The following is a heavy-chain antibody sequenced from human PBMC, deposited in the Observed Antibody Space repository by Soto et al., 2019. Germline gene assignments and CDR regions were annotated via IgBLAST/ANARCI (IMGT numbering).Heavy chain of an antibody. D-gene: IGHD2-2*01. CDR1: GYIFSSHC. CDR2: INPGGGRT. CDR3: ARDVSGPGATYVMDV. V-gene: IGHV1-46*01. J-gene: IGHJ6*02. Sequence: QVQLVQSGADVKKPGASVKVSCKASGYIFSSHCIYWVRQAPGQGLQWMGIINPGGGRTAYAQKFQGRVTLTREMSTSTVYMELTRLTYDEKAGYYCARDVSGPGATYVMDVWGQGTTVTVSS.